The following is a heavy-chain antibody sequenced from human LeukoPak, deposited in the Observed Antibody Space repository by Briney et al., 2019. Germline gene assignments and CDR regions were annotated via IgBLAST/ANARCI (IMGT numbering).Heavy chain of an antibody. D-gene: IGHD1-26*01. CDR3: ARAEVSYSGSYLGAGAFDI. Sequence: SETLSLTCAVSGGSISSGGYSWSWIRQPPGEGLEWIGYIYHSGSTYYNPSLKSRVTISVDRSKNQFSLKLSSVTAADTAVYYCARAEVSYSGSYLGAGAFDIWAKGQWSPSLQ. CDR1: GGSISSGGYS. J-gene: IGHJ3*02. CDR2: IYHSGST. V-gene: IGHV4-30-2*01.